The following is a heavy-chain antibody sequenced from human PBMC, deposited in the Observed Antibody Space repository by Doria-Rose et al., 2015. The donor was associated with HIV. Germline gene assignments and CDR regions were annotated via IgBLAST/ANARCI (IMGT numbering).Heavy chain of an antibody. CDR2: MNPGGSST. V-gene: IGHV1-46*01. CDR3: ARDSPGVPSRCDY. CDR1: GYTFTRYY. J-gene: IGHJ4*02. D-gene: IGHD3-3*01. Sequence: EVKKPGASVKVSCKASGYTFTRYYIHWVRQAPGQGLEWMGIMNPGGSSTTYAQKFRGRVTMTRDTSTSTVYMELSSLRSEDTAVYYCARDSPGVPSRCDYWGQGTLVTVSS.